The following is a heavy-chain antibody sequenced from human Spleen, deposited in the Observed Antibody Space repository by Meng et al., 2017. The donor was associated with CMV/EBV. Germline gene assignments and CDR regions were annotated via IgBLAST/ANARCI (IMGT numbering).Heavy chain of an antibody. CDR3: ASYYDSSGYEDY. Sequence: QVQLQQWGAGLLKPSETLSLTCAVYGGAFSGYDGSWTRQPPGKGLEWIGRIYTSGSTNYNPSLKSRVTMSVDTSKNQFSLKLSSVTAADTAVYYCASYYDSSGYEDYWGQGTLVTVSS. D-gene: IGHD3-22*01. V-gene: IGHV4-59*10. CDR1: GGAFSGYD. J-gene: IGHJ4*02. CDR2: IYTSGST.